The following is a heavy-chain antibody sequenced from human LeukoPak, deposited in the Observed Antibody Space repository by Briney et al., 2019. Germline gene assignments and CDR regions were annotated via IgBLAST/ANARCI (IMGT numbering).Heavy chain of an antibody. CDR3: ARFVGGDFAGHLDY. J-gene: IGHJ4*02. V-gene: IGHV3-30*03. CDR2: ISYDGSLQ. D-gene: IGHD2-21*02. Sequence: PGGSVRLSCAASGFTFSSYGMHWVRQAPGKGLEWVALISYDGSLQYYADSVKGRFTISRDNSMNTLYLQLNSLRAEDTAVYYCARFVGGDFAGHLDYWGQGTPVTVSS. CDR1: GFTFSSYG.